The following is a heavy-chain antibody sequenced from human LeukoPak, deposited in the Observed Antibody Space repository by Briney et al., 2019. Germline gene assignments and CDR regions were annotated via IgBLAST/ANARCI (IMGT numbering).Heavy chain of an antibody. D-gene: IGHD3-22*01. Sequence: SETLSLTCXVSGGSISSSSYYWGWIRQPPGKGLEWIGSIYYSGSTYYNPSLKSRVTISVDTSKNQSSLKLSSVTAADTAVYYCASDSSGYYDPYAFDIWGQGTMVTVSS. CDR2: IYYSGST. CDR1: GGSISSSSYY. CDR3: ASDSSGYYDPYAFDI. J-gene: IGHJ3*02. V-gene: IGHV4-39*01.